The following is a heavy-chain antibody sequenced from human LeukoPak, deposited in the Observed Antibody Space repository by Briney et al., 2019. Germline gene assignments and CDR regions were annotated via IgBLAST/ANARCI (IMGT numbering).Heavy chain of an antibody. CDR1: GFSFRSFS. J-gene: IGHJ4*02. CDR3: AKDRSSGWYGGFDY. Sequence: GGSLRLSCAASGFSFRSFSMNWVRQAPGKGLEWVSSISGNSHYIYYADSLKGRFTISRDNAKNSLYLQMNSLRAEDTAVYYCAKDRSSGWYGGFDYWGQGTLVTVSS. V-gene: IGHV3-21*04. D-gene: IGHD6-19*01. CDR2: ISGNSHYI.